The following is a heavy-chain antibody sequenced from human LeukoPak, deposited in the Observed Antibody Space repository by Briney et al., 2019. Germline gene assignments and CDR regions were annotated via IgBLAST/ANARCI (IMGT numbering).Heavy chain of an antibody. CDR1: GGSISSGGYY. V-gene: IGHV4-31*03. J-gene: IGHJ5*02. CDR2: IYYSGST. Sequence: SETLSLTCTVSGGSISSGGYYWSWIRQHPGKGLEWIGYIYYSGSTYYNPSLKSRVTISVDTSKNQFSLKLSSVTAADTAVYYCARMSRVGHTAMVTIQMFDPWGQGTLVTVSS. CDR3: ARMSRVGHTAMVTIQMFDP. D-gene: IGHD5-18*01.